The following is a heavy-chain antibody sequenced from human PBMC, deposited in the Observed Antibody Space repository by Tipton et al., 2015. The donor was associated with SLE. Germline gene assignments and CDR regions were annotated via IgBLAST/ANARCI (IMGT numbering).Heavy chain of an antibody. J-gene: IGHJ5*02. CDR3: ARLHGYSYGLNWFDP. CDR1: GVSIRSHF. CDR2: MYNNERT. Sequence: TLSLTCTVSGVSIRSHFWSWIRQSPGKGLEWIGYMYNNERTKYNISLESRVTMSVETSKNQFTLRLTSVTAADTAVYYCARLHGYSYGLNWFDPWGQGTLISVSS. V-gene: IGHV4-59*11. D-gene: IGHD5-18*01.